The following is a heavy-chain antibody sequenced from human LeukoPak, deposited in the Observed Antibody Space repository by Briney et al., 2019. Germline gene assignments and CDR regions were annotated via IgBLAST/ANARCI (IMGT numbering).Heavy chain of an antibody. J-gene: IGHJ6*03. CDR1: GYSFTSYW. CDR2: IYPGDSDT. V-gene: IGHV5-51*01. D-gene: IGHD6-13*01. Sequence: GESLKISCKGSGYSFTSYWIGWVRQMPGKGLEWMGIIYPGDSDTRYGPSFQGQVTISADKSISTAYLQWSSLKASDTAMYYCARSSSWYSYYYYYMDVWGKGTTVTVS. CDR3: ARSSSWYSYYYYYMDV.